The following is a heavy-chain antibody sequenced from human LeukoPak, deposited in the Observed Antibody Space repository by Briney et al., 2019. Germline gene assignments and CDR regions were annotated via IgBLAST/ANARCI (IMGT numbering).Heavy chain of an antibody. D-gene: IGHD4-17*01. Sequence: TGGSLRLSCAASGFTVSSNFMTWVRQAPGKGLEWVSVISSGGTTYYADSVKGRFTISRHISKNTVYLQMNSLRAEDTAVYYCARDRSYGDFAWGYWGQGTLVTVSS. CDR3: ARDRSYGDFAWGY. V-gene: IGHV3-53*04. CDR1: GFTVSSNF. J-gene: IGHJ4*02. CDR2: ISSGGTT.